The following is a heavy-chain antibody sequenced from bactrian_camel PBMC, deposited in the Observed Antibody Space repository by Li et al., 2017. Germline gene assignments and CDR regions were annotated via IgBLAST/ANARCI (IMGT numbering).Heavy chain of an antibody. J-gene: IGHJ4*01. CDR1: GSTSGSYC. CDR2: ISDDGHT. V-gene: IGHV3S55*01. Sequence: HVQLVESGGGSVQAGGALRLSCAASGSTSGSYCMGWFRQAPGEEREEVAVISDDGHTRYAESVKGRFTVSRANAGNTLTLQMNSLKPEDTAMYYCATGGRKFCAGTQYTYWGQGTQVTVS. CDR3: ATGGRKFCAGTQYTY. D-gene: IGHD2*01.